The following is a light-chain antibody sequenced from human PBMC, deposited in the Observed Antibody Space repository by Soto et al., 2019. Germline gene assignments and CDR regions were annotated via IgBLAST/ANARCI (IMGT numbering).Light chain of an antibody. CDR1: QSISSW. J-gene: IGKJ1*01. Sequence: DIQMTQSPSTLSASVGDRVTITCRAGQSISSWLAWYQQKPGKAPKLLIYKASSLESGVPSRFSGSGSGTEFTLTISSLQPDDFATYYCQQYNSYSPEWTFGQGTKVEIK. CDR2: KAS. V-gene: IGKV1-5*03. CDR3: QQYNSYSPEWT.